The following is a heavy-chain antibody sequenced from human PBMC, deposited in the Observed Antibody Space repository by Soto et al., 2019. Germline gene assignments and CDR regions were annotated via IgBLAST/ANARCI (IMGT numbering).Heavy chain of an antibody. D-gene: IGHD4-17*01. CDR1: GFTFDDYA. V-gene: IGHV3-9*01. CDR2: ISWDGSRA. CDR3: PKDIGGPDYGDYGFDS. J-gene: IGHJ4*02. Sequence: EVQLVESGGGLVQPGRSLRLSCASSGFTFDDYAMHWVRQPPGKGLEWVSGISWDGSRAGYADSVKGRFTISRDNARNSLYLQINSQRPEDTALYYCPKDIGGPDYGDYGFDSWGQGTLITVSS.